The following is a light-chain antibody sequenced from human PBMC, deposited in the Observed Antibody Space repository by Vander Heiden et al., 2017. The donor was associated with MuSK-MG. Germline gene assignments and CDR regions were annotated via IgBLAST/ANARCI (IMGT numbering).Light chain of an antibody. CDR2: SAS. CDR1: QSVSSST. V-gene: IGKV3-20*01. CDR3: QQYTSWRT. Sequence: EIVLTQSPVTLSFSPGQRATLSCRASQSVSSSTLAWDQQKPGQAPRLLIYSASSRDNGIPDRSRGRGFGTDFTLTSSRREPEDFAVYYWQQYTSWRTFGQGTKVEIK. J-gene: IGKJ1*01.